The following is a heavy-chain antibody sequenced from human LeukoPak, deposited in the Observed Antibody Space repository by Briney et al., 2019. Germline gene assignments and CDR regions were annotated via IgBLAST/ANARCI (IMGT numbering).Heavy chain of an antibody. CDR1: GFTFSSYS. Sequence: GGSLRLSCAASGFTFSSYSMNWVRQAPGKGLEWVSSISSSSSYIYYADSVKGRFTISRDNAKNSLYLQMNSLRAEDTAVYYRAREKYYDILAGYAPYYGMDVWGQGTTVTVSS. V-gene: IGHV3-21*01. D-gene: IGHD3-9*01. CDR3: AREKYYDILAGYAPYYGMDV. CDR2: ISSSSSYI. J-gene: IGHJ6*02.